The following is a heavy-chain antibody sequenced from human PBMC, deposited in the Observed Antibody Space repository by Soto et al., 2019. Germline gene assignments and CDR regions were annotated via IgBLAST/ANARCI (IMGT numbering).Heavy chain of an antibody. CDR1: GFTFSSYA. D-gene: IGHD3-10*01. Sequence: GGSLRLSCAASGFTFSSYAMHWVRQAPGKGLEWVAVISYDGSNKYYADSVKGRFTISRDNSKNTLYLQMNSLRAEDTAVYYCARVNRVTMVPGLVDYYYGMDVWGQGTTVNVS. CDR3: ARVNRVTMVPGLVDYYYGMDV. CDR2: ISYDGSNK. V-gene: IGHV3-30-3*01. J-gene: IGHJ6*02.